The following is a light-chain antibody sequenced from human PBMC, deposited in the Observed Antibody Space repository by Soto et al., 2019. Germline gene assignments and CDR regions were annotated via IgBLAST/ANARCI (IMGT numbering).Light chain of an antibody. CDR1: SSDIGADNY. CDR2: DVI. J-gene: IGLJ2*01. CDR3: SSFTRWITV. Sequence: QSVLTQPASVSGSPGQSITISCTGTSSDIGADNYVSWYQQHPGKAPKLLIYDVINRPSGVSIRFSGSKSGNTASLTISGLQAEDEADYYCSSFTRWITVFRGGTKLTVL. V-gene: IGLV2-14*03.